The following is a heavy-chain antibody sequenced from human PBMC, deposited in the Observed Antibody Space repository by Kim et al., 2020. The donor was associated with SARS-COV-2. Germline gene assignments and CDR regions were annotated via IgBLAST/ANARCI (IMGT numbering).Heavy chain of an antibody. CDR2: IYNSGST. D-gene: IGHD2-2*01. CDR3: ARRGGVVAGGGAIDY. CDR1: GCSISSSSYY. Sequence: SETLSLTCIVSGCSISSSSYYWGWIRQPPGKGLEWIGSIYNSGSTYYNPSLKSRVTISVDTSKNQFSLKLSCMTAADTAVYYWARRGGVVAGGGAIDYWGKGTLVTVSS. J-gene: IGHJ4*02. V-gene: IGHV4-39*01.